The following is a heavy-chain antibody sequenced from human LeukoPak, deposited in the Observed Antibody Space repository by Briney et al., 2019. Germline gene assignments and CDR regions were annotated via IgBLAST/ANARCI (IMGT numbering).Heavy chain of an antibody. CDR1: GHTFTDYY. D-gene: IGHD2-2*01. J-gene: IGHJ5*02. CDR2: IHPKSGDT. CDR3: ATYASGYNWLKV. V-gene: IGHV1-2*02. Sequence: GASVKVSCKASGHTFTDYYMHWVRQAPGQGLEWMGWIHPKSGDTTYAQIFQGRVTVTRDTSISTAYMELTNLRSDDTAVYYCATYASGYNWLKVWGQGTPVTVSS.